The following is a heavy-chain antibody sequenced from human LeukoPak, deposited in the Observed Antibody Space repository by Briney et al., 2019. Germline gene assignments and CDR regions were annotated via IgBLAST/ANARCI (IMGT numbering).Heavy chain of an antibody. Sequence: ASVKVSCKASGYTFTSYYMHWLRQAPGQGLEWMGLIHPSAGSTSYAQRFQGRVTMARDTSTSIVYMELSSLRSEDTAVYYCASPYHCSGGSCYSGSGAFDIWGQGTMVTVSS. V-gene: IGHV1-46*01. J-gene: IGHJ3*02. CDR1: GYTFTSYY. D-gene: IGHD2-15*01. CDR3: ASPYHCSGGSCYSGSGAFDI. CDR2: IHPSAGST.